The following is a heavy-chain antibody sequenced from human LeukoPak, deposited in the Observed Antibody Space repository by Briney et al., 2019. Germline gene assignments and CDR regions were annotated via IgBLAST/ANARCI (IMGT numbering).Heavy chain of an antibody. J-gene: IGHJ4*02. Sequence: PGGSLRLSCAASGLTFNNYALSWVRQAPGKGLEWVGRIKSKTDGGTTDYTAPVKGRFTISRDDSRNTLYLQMNSLQTEDTAVYYCTTFGYNAYFDYWGQGTLVTVSS. V-gene: IGHV3-15*01. CDR1: GLTFNNYA. D-gene: IGHD5-24*01. CDR3: TTFGYNAYFDY. CDR2: IKSKTDGGTT.